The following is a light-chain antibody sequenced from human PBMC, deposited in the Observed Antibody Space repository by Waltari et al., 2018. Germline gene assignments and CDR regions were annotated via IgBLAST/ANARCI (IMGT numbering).Light chain of an antibody. CDR1: ESISLY. J-gene: IGKJ1*01. Sequence: DIQMTQSPSTLSASIGDRVTIPCRATESISLYLAWYQQKPGKAPKLLISKASNLESGVPSRFSGSGSGTEFTLTITSLQPDDFATYYCQQYKTYWTFGPGTKVDFK. CDR3: QQYKTYWT. V-gene: IGKV1-5*03. CDR2: KAS.